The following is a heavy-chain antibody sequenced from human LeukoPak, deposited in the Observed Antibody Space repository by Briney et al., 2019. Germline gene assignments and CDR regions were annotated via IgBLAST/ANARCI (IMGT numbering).Heavy chain of an antibody. V-gene: IGHV4-59*01. CDR1: AGSISSYY. CDR3: ASSSGYYHFDY. J-gene: IGHJ4*02. Sequence: MASETLSLTCTVSAGSISSYYWSWIRQPPGKGLEWIGYISYSGSTNYNPSLKSRVTISVDTSKNQFSLKLSSVTAADTAVYYCASSSGYYHFDYWGQGTLVTVSS. CDR2: ISYSGST. D-gene: IGHD3-22*01.